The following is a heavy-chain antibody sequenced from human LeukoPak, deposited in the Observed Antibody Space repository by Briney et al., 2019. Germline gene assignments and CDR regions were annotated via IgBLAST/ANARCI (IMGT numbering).Heavy chain of an antibody. Sequence: SVKVSCKASGYTFTSYAMNWVRQAPGQGLEWMGWINTNTGNPTYAQGFTGRFVFSLDTSVSTAYLQISSLKAEDTAVYYCARELGSSGWYHAEYFQHWGQGTLVTVSS. CDR1: GYTFTSYA. J-gene: IGHJ1*01. CDR3: ARELGSSGWYHAEYFQH. CDR2: INTNTGNP. V-gene: IGHV7-4-1*02. D-gene: IGHD6-19*01.